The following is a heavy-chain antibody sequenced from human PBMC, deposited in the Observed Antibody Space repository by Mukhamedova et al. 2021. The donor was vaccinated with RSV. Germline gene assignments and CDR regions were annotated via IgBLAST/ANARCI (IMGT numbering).Heavy chain of an antibody. D-gene: IGHD5/OR15-5a*01. Sequence: DGSNRYYADSVKGRFTISRDNSKNTLYLQMNSLRAEDTAVYYCARPRSVYSLGVPVDYLGQGTLVTVSS. CDR2: DGSNR. J-gene: IGHJ4*02. V-gene: IGHV3-30-3*01. CDR3: ARPRSVYSLGVPVDY.